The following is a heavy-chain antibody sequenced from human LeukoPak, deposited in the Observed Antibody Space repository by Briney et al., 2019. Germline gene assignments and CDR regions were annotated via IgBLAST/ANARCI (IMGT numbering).Heavy chain of an antibody. D-gene: IGHD2-2*01. CDR1: GYTFTSYG. CDR3: ARVVVVPAAIRSRIAAAEWFDP. J-gene: IGHJ5*02. CDR2: ISAYNGNT. V-gene: IGHV1-18*01. Sequence: ASVKVSCTASGYTFTSYGISWVRQAPGQGLEWMGWISAYNGNTNYAQKLQGRVTMTTDTSTSTAYMELRSLRSDDTAVYYCARVVVVPAAIRSRIAAAEWFDPWGQGTLVTVSS.